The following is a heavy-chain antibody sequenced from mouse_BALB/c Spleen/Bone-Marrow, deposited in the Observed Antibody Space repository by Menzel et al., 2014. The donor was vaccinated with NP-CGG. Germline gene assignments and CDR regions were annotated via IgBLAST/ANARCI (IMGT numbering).Heavy chain of an antibody. CDR3: ARDRNYDIHWYFDA. CDR1: GFTFTDYY. D-gene: IGHD1-1*01. J-gene: IGHJ1*01. V-gene: IGHV7-3*02. CDR2: IRNKANGYTT. Sequence: EVKLMESGGGLVQPGGSLRLSCAPSGFTFTDYYMSWVRQPPGKALEWLGFIRNKANGYTTEYSASVKGRFTISRDNSQSILYLQMNILRTEDSATYYCARDRNYDIHWYFDAWGAGTTVTVSS.